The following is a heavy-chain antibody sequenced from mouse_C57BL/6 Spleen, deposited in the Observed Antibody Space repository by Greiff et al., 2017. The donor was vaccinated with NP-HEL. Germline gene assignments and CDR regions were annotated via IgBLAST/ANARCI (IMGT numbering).Heavy chain of an antibody. CDR1: GYTFTSYW. J-gene: IGHJ2*01. CDR3: ARWDPYGNYPYY. D-gene: IGHD2-1*01. CDR2: IYHSDSET. Sequence: QVQLKQPGAELVRPGSSVKLSCKASGYTFTSYWMDWVKQRPGQGLEWIGNIYHSDSETHYHQKFKDKATLTVGKSSSTAYMQLSSLTSEDSAFYYCARWDPYGNYPYYWGQGTTLTVSS. V-gene: IGHV1-61*01.